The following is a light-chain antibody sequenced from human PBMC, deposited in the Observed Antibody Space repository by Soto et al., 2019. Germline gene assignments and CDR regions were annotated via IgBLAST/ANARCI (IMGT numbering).Light chain of an antibody. J-gene: IGKJ2*01. CDR1: QSISTS. V-gene: IGKV1-39*01. CDR3: QQRYSTPSL. Sequence: DIQMTQSPSSLSASVGDRVTIACRASQSISTSLNWYQQKPGEAPKLLIYVASSLQSWVPSMFSGSGSGTEFNLTNSSPQPEDFETYLLQQRYSTPSLFGQGTKLEIK. CDR2: VAS.